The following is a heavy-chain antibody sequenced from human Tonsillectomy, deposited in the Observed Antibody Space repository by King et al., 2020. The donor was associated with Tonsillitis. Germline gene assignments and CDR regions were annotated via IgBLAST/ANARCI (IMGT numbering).Heavy chain of an antibody. Sequence: VQLVESGGGLVKPGGSLRLSCATSGFTFRNYDMNWVRQAPGRGLEWVSSINTGSTYIYYADSVKGRFTISRDNAKNSLFPELNSLRAEDTAVYFCAKDQGAGYFDTGRGAFDIWGQGTMVTVSS. CDR3: AKDQGAGYFDTGRGAFDI. D-gene: IGHD3-22*01. J-gene: IGHJ3*02. V-gene: IGHV3-21*01. CDR2: INTGSTYI. CDR1: GFTFRNYD.